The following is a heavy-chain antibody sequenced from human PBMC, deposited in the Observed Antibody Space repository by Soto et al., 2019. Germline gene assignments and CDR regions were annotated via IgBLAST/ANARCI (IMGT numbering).Heavy chain of an antibody. J-gene: IGHJ6*02. CDR1: GYTLTELS. D-gene: IGHD5-18*01. CDR3: ATTTRYSYGRGGYYYYYYGMDV. Sequence: ASVKVSCKVSGYTLTELSMHWVRQAPGKGLEWMGGFDPEDGETIYAQKFQGRVTMTEDTSTDTAYMELSSLRSEDTAVYYCATTTRYSYGRGGYYYYYYGMDVWGQGTTVTVSS. CDR2: FDPEDGET. V-gene: IGHV1-24*01.